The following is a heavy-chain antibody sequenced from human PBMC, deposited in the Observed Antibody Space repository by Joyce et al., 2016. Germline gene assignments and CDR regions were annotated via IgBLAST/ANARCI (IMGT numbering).Heavy chain of an antibody. Sequence: QVQLQESSPGLVKPSGTLSLTCAVSGDSISNNEWWSWVRQHPGKGLEWIGEIYHSGSTNYNPSLKSRVTMSVDKSKNQFSLELSSVTAADTAVYYGARYDYGEKGDFDYWGQGTLVIVSS. J-gene: IGHJ4*02. D-gene: IGHD4-17*01. CDR3: ARYDYGEKGDFDY. V-gene: IGHV4-4*02. CDR2: IYHSGST. CDR1: GDSISNNEW.